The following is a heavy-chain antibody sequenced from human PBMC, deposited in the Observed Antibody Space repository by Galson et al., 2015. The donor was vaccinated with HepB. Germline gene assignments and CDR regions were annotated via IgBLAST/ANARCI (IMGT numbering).Heavy chain of an antibody. V-gene: IGHV5-51*03. Sequence: QSGAEVKKPGESLKISCKGSGYSFTTSWIGWVRQMPGKGLEWMGIIYPGDSDTRYSPSFQGQVTISADKSIDTAYLQWGSLRASDTAMYYCATFDSGNEPSDSWGQGTLVTVSS. CDR1: GYSFTTSW. D-gene: IGHD5-12*01. J-gene: IGHJ4*02. CDR2: IYPGDSDT. CDR3: ATFDSGNEPSDS.